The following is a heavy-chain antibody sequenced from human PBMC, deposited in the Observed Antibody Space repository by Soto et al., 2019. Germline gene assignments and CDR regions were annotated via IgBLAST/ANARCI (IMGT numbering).Heavy chain of an antibody. CDR3: VKDESINWYSGHFRH. CDR2: INWNSGSI. J-gene: IGHJ1*01. D-gene: IGHD6-13*01. CDR1: GFTFDDYA. V-gene: IGHV3-9*01. Sequence: EVQLVESVGGLVQPGRSLRLSCAASGFTFDDYAMHRVRQVPGKGLEWVSGINWNSGSIGYGDSVKGRFAISRDNAKNSLHLQMNSLSAEDTAFYYCVKDESINWYSGHFRHWGQGTLVTVSS.